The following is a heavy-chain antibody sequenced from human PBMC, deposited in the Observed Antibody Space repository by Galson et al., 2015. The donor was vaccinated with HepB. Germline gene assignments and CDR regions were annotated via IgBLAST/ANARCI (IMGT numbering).Heavy chain of an antibody. CDR3: AKDENYYGSGSYSN. V-gene: IGHV3-23*01. J-gene: IGHJ4*02. CDR2: ITGSGSST. CDR1: GFTFSTYV. D-gene: IGHD3-10*01. Sequence: SLRLSCAASGFTFSTYVLIWVRQAPGKGLEWVSSITGSGSSTYYADSVKGRFTISKDNSKNTLYLQINSLRAEDTALYRCAKDENYYGSGSYSNWGQGTLVTVSS.